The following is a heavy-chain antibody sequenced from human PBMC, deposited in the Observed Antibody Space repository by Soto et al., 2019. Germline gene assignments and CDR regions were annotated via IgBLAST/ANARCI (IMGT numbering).Heavy chain of an antibody. D-gene: IGHD2-2*01. Sequence: GGSLRLSCAASGFTFSSYSMNWVRQAPGKGLEWVSSISSSSSYIYYADSVKGRFTISRDNAKNSLYLQMNSLGAEDTAVYYCARDRGGIVVVPAYYYYGMDVWGQGTTVTVSS. CDR3: ARDRGGIVVVPAYYYYGMDV. V-gene: IGHV3-21*01. CDR1: GFTFSSYS. J-gene: IGHJ6*02. CDR2: ISSSSSYI.